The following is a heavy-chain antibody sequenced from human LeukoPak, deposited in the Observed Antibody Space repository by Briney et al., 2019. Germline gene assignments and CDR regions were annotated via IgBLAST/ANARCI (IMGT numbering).Heavy chain of an antibody. CDR2: INHSGST. D-gene: IGHD3-3*01. CDR1: GGSFSGYY. J-gene: IGHJ3*02. CDR3: ARGSEYYDFWSGYYLAFDI. Sequence: SETLSLTCAVYGGSFSGYYWSWIRQPPGKGLEWIGEINHSGSTNYNPSLKSRVTISVDTSKNQFSLKLSSVTAADTAVYYCARGSEYYDFWSGYYLAFDIWGQGTMVTVSS. V-gene: IGHV4-34*01.